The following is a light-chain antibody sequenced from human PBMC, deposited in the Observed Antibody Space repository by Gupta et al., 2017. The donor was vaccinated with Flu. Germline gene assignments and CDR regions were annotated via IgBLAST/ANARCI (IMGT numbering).Light chain of an antibody. CDR1: SSDVGGSNL. CDR2: DAS. V-gene: IGLV2-23*01. J-gene: IGLJ2*01. Sequence: SALPQPASVSGSPGQSITISCTGTSSDVGGSNLVSWYQHHPDKAPKLLTYDASKRHSGASNRFSGSRTGNTASLTISGLQAEDEADYYCCSSAGSSSGVLGEGTTLSVL. CDR3: CSSAGSSSGV.